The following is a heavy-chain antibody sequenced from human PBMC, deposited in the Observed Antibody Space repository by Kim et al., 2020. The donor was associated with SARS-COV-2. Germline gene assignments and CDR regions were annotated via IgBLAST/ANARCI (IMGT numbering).Heavy chain of an antibody. CDR2: ISYDGSNK. V-gene: IGHV3-30*04. CDR1: GFTFSSYA. D-gene: IGHD4-17*01. J-gene: IGHJ4*02. Sequence: GGSLRLSCAASGFTFSSYAMHWVRQAPGKGLEWVAVISYDGSNKYYADSVKGRFTISRDNSNNTLYLQMNSLRAEDTAVYYCARAHDYDYWGQGTLVTVS. CDR3: ARAHDYDY.